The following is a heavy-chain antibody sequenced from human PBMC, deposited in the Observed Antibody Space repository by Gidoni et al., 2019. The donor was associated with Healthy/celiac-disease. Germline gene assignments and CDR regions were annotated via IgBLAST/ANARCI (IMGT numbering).Heavy chain of an antibody. CDR1: GFTLSDYY. Sequence: QVQLVESGGGGGKPGGSLRLACAAAGFTLSDYYMSWISQAPGKGLEWVSYISSSGSTIYYADSVKGRFTISRDNAKNSLYLQMNSLRAEDTAVYYCARDRPPGATNGMDVWGQGTTVTVSS. D-gene: IGHD1-26*01. CDR2: ISSSGSTI. V-gene: IGHV3-11*01. CDR3: ARDRPPGATNGMDV. J-gene: IGHJ6*02.